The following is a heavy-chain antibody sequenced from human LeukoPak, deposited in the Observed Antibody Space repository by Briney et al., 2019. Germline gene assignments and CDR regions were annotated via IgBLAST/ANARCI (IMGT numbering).Heavy chain of an antibody. CDR1: GGTFSSYA. J-gene: IGHJ5*02. V-gene: IGHV1-69*13. D-gene: IGHD1-1*01. CDR2: IIPIFGTA. CDR3: ARIPTGTYRFDP. Sequence: SVKVSCKASGGTFSSYAISWVRQAPGQGFEWMGGIIPIFGTANYAQKFQGRVTITADESTSTAYMELSSLRSEDTAVYYCARIPTGTYRFDPWGQGTLVTVSS.